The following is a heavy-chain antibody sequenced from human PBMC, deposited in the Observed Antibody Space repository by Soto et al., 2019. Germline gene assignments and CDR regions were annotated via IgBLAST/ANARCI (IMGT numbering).Heavy chain of an antibody. CDR2: IIPIFGTA. Sequence: SVKVSCKASGGTFSSYAISWVRQAPGQGLEWMGGIIPIFGTANYAQKFQGRVTITADESTSTAYMELSSLRSEDTAVYYCARDRYYYDSRVPRPDFQHWGQGTLVTVSS. V-gene: IGHV1-69*13. CDR1: GGTFSSYA. D-gene: IGHD3-22*01. CDR3: ARDRYYYDSRVPRPDFQH. J-gene: IGHJ1*01.